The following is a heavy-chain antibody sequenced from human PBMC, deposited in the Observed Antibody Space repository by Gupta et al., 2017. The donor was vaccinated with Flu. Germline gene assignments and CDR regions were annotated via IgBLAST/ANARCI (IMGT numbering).Heavy chain of an antibody. CDR3: ARCLKWDSYPALDS. V-gene: IGHV4-59*01. CDR2: VYHKGSA. J-gene: IGHJ5*01. CDR1: SSYY. Sequence: SSYYGAWIRQPTGKGLEWIAYVYHKGSAYYKDARKRRVTISVDTSQYQLYLQLRCVSAADTAVDYCARCLKWDSYPALDSWGQGTRVTVSS. D-gene: IGHD1-26*01.